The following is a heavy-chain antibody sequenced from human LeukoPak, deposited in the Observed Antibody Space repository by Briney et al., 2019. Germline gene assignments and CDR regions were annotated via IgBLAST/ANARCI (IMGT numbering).Heavy chain of an antibody. CDR2: IDTSSGTI. CDR3: ARDATVGVPGTLYFDH. D-gene: IGHD6-19*01. J-gene: IGHJ4*02. CDR1: GFTFSSYE. V-gene: IGHV3-48*03. Sequence: GGSLRLSCAASGFTFSSYEMNWVRQAPGKGLEWVSYIDTSSGTIHYADSGKGRFTISRDNAKSSLYLQMNSLRAEDTAVYFCARDATVGVPGTLYFDHWGQGTLVTVSS.